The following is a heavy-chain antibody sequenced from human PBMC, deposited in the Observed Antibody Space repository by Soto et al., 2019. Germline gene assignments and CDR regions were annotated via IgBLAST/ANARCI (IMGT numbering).Heavy chain of an antibody. D-gene: IGHD2-2*01. CDR1: GFTFSSYG. Sequence: GGSLRLSCAASGFTFSSYGMHWVRQAPGKGLEWVAVIWYDGSNKYYADYVKGRFTISRGNSKKTLYLQMNSLRAEDTAVYYCARGLIVVVPAADYWGQGTLVTVSS. CDR3: ARGLIVVVPAADY. J-gene: IGHJ4*02. V-gene: IGHV3-33*01. CDR2: IWYDGSNK.